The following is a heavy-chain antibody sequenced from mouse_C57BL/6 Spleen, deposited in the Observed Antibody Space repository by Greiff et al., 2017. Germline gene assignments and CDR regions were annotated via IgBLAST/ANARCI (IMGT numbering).Heavy chain of an antibody. CDR2: INPSTGGT. CDR1: GYSFTGYY. V-gene: IGHV1-42*01. Sequence: EVQLQQSGPELVKPGASVKISCKASGYSFTGYYMNWVTQSPEKSLEWIGAINPSTGGTTYNQNCKAKATLTVDKSSSTAYMQLKILTSEDSEVDYCARARPQFITTVVGGYWGQGTTLTVSS. CDR3: ARARPQFITTVVGGY. D-gene: IGHD1-1*01. J-gene: IGHJ2*01.